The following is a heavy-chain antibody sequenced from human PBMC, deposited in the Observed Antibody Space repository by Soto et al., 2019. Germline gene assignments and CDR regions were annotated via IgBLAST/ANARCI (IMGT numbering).Heavy chain of an antibody. CDR3: ARRSTLSYHGLDV. Sequence: GGSLRLSCAVSGFTFSSYEMHWVRQAPGKGLEWVAIISYDGDKKYYADSVKGRFTMSRDNSKNTLDLQMDSLKVGDTAVYYCARRSTLSYHGLDVWGQGTTVPVS. CDR2: ISYDGDKK. CDR1: GFTFSSYE. D-gene: IGHD1-26*01. J-gene: IGHJ6*02. V-gene: IGHV3-30-3*01.